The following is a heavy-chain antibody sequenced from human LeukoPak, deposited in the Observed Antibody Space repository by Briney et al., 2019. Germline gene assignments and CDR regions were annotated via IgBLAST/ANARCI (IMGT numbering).Heavy chain of an antibody. Sequence: GDTVNGSCKASGYIFTSYGISWVRQSPGLGLEWMGLSSTYNGNTNYAQKFQGRVTMTTNTSTSTAYMELRSLTSDDTAVYYCARVEGGGRRGYWFDPWGQGSLVTVSS. D-gene: IGHD3-16*01. CDR3: ARVEGGGRRGYWFDP. CDR1: GYIFTSYG. J-gene: IGHJ5*02. V-gene: IGHV1-18*01. CDR2: SSTYNGNT.